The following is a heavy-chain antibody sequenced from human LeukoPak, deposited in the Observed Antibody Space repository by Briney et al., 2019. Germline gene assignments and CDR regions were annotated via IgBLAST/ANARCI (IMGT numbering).Heavy chain of an antibody. CDR2: IIPILGIA. V-gene: IGHV1-69*04. D-gene: IGHD5-24*01. CDR1: GGTFSSYA. J-gene: IGHJ4*02. Sequence: ASVKVSCKASGGTFSSYAISWVRQAPGQGLEWMGRIIPILGIANYAQKFQGRVTITADKSTSTAYMELSRLRSEDTAVYYCAREMATAYFDYWGQGALVTVSS. CDR3: AREMATAYFDY.